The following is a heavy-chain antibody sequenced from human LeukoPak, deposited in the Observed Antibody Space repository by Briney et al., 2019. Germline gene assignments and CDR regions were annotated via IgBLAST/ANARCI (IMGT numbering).Heavy chain of an antibody. D-gene: IGHD3-22*01. CDR1: GFTFSSYT. J-gene: IGHJ4*02. CDR2: ITSSSSII. V-gene: IGHV3-48*01. CDR3: AREAKGYYYDSSGYYYFDY. Sequence: GGSLRLSCAASGFTFSSYTMNWVRQAPGKGLEWISYITSSSSIISYADSVKGRFTISRDNARNSLYLQMNSLRAEDTAVYYCAREAKGYYYDSSGYYYFDYWGQGTLVTVSS.